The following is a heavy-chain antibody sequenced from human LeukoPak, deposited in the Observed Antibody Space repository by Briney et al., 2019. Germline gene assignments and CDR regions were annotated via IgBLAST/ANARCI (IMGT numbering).Heavy chain of an antibody. CDR2: IYYSGST. CDR1: GGSISSYY. V-gene: IGHV4-59*01. J-gene: IGHJ4*02. Sequence: PSETLSLTCTVSGGSISSYYWSWIRQPPGKGLEWIGYIYYSGSTNYNPSLKSRVTISVDTSKNQFSLKLTSVTAADTAVYYCARNPRTRARSHFDYWGQGTLVTVSS. CDR3: ARNPRTRARSHFDY.